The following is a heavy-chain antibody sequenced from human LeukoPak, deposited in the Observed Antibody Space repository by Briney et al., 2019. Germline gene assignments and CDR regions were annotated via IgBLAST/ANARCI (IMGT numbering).Heavy chain of an antibody. CDR3: ARGRPASFDP. J-gene: IGHJ5*02. CDR1: GGTFSSYA. CDR2: MNPNSGNT. D-gene: IGHD2-2*01. V-gene: IGHV1-8*03. Sequence: RASVKVSCKASGGTFSSYAINWVRQATGQGLEWLGWMNPNSGNTGYAQKFQGRVTITRDTSINTVYMELSNLRSEDTAVYYCARGRPASFDPWGQGTLVTVSS.